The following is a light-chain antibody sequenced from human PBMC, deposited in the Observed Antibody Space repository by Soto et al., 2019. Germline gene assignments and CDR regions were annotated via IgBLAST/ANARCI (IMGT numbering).Light chain of an antibody. CDR3: QQSYRTPRT. V-gene: IGKV1-39*01. CDR1: QSISTY. CDR2: AAS. J-gene: IGKJ1*01. Sequence: DIQMTQSPSSLSASVGDRVTITCRASQSISTYLNWYQQKPGKAPKLLMHAASSLDRGVPSRFSGRGSVTDFTLTISGLQPEDFVTYYCQQSYRTPRTFGQGTKVDIK.